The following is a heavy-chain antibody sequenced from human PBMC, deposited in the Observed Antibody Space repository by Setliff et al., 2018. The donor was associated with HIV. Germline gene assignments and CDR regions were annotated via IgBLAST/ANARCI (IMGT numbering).Heavy chain of an antibody. Sequence: TLPLTSRVSGGSLGSGSYYWSWIRQSPGKGLEWLGYIYYSGSTTYNPSLRSRVTISIDTSKNQFSLNLRSVTPADTAAYYCARDPPGYGDSTDYWGQGKLVTVSS. D-gene: IGHD4-17*01. CDR1: GGSLGSGSYY. CDR3: ARDPPGYGDSTDY. J-gene: IGHJ4*02. CDR2: IYYSGST. V-gene: IGHV4-61*01.